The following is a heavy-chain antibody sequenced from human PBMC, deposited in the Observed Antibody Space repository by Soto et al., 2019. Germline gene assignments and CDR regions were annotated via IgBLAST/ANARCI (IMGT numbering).Heavy chain of an antibody. V-gene: IGHV1-2*04. CDR2: INPNSGGT. CDR1: GYTFTGYY. Sequence: ASVKVSCKASGYTFTGYYMHWVRQAPGQGLEWMGWINPNSGGTNYAQKFQGWVTMTRDTSISTAYMELGRLRSDDTAVYYCARDRCSGGSCYSDFRGQTEFDYWGQGTLVTVSS. CDR3: ARDRCSGGSCYSDFRGQTEFDY. J-gene: IGHJ4*02. D-gene: IGHD2-15*01.